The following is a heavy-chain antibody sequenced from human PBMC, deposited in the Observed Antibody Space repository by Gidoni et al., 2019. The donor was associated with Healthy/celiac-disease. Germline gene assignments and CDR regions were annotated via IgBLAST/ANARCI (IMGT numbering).Heavy chain of an antibody. D-gene: IGHD3-3*01. Sequence: EVQLLESGGGLVQPGGFLRLSCAASGFTFSSYAMSWVRQAPGKGLEWVSAISGSGGSTYYADSVKGRFTISRDNSKNTLYLQMNSLRAEDTAVYYCAKDSGYDFWRDNWFDPWGQGTLVTVSS. CDR2: ISGSGGST. CDR3: AKDSGYDFWRDNWFDP. J-gene: IGHJ5*02. CDR1: GFTFSSYA. V-gene: IGHV3-23*01.